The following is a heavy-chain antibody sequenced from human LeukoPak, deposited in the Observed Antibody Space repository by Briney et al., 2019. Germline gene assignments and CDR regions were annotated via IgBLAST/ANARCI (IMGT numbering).Heavy chain of an antibody. CDR1: GDSLSSYY. CDR3: ARGNYYDSRTYYRAFDI. D-gene: IGHD3-22*01. CDR2: MYYSGST. Sequence: SETLSLTCTVSGDSLSSYYWSWIRQPPGKGLEWIGYMYYSGSTNYNPSLKSRVTISVGTSKNQFSLKLSSVTAADTAVYYCARGNYYDSRTYYRAFDIWGQGTMVTVSS. J-gene: IGHJ3*02. V-gene: IGHV4-59*01.